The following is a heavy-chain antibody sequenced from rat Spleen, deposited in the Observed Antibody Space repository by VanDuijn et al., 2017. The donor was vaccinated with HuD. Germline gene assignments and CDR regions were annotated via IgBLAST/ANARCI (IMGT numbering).Heavy chain of an antibody. J-gene: IGHJ3*01. CDR3: VSHGARISRFAY. D-gene: IGHD2-7*01. Sequence: EVQLVESGGGLVQPGRSLKLSCAASGFTFDDYHMAWVRQAPTKGLEWVASINYDGSSTYYRDSAKGRFTISRNNAKSTLSLQMDSLRSEDTATYYCVSHGARISRFAYWGQGTLVTVSS. CDR2: INYDGSST. V-gene: IGHV5S10*01. CDR1: GFTFDDYH.